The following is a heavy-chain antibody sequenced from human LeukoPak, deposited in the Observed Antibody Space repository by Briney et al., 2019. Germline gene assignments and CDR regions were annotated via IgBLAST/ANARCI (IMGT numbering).Heavy chain of an antibody. CDR2: INPNSGGT. CDR3: ARRGTDYYYYMDV. CDR1: GYTFTGYY. Sequence: ASVKVSCKASGYTFTGYYMHWVRQAPGQGLEWMGWINPNSGGTTYAQKFQGRVTMTRDTSISTAYMELSRLRSDDTVVYYCARRGTDYYYYMDVWGKGTTVTVSS. V-gene: IGHV1-2*02. J-gene: IGHJ6*03. D-gene: IGHD1-1*01.